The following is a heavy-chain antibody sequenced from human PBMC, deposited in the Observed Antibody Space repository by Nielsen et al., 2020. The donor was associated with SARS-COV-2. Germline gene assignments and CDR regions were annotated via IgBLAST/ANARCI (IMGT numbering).Heavy chain of an antibody. D-gene: IGHD6-19*01. V-gene: IGHV1-2*02. CDR1: GYTFTGYY. CDR2: INPNSGGT. CDR3: ARGYSSGWYNYYYYGMDV. J-gene: IGHJ6*02. Sequence: ASVKVSCKASGYTFTGYYMHWVRQAPGQGLEWMGWINPNSGGTNYAQKLQGRVTMTTDTSTSTAYMELRSLRSDDTAVYYCARGYSSGWYNYYYYGMDVWGQGTTVTVSS.